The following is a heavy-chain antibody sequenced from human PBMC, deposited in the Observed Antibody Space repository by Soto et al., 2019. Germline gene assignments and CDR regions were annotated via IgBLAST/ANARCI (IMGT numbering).Heavy chain of an antibody. D-gene: IGHD5-12*01. V-gene: IGHV1-69*13. J-gene: IGHJ6*02. CDR1: GGTFSSYA. CDR3: ARPQVGYSRYDFSARDHYYYYGMDV. Sequence: SVKVSCKASGGTFSSYAISWVRQAPGQGLEWMGGIIPIFGTANYAQKFQGRVTIIADESTSTAYMELSSLRSEDTAVYYCARPQVGYSRYDFSARDHYYYYGMDVWGQVTTVTVSS. CDR2: IIPIFGTA.